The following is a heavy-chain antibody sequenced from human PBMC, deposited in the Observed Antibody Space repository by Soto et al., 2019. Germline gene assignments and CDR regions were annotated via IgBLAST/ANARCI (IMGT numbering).Heavy chain of an antibody. CDR2: INPSGGST. J-gene: IGHJ6*02. CDR3: ARDICYYDSSGYYYCHYYYGMDV. Sequence: ASVKVSCKASGYTFTSYYMHWVRQAPGQGLEWMGIINPSGGSTSYAQKFQGRVTMTRDTSTSTVYMELSSLRSEDTAVYYCARDICYYDSSGYYYCHYYYGMDVWGQGTTVTVSS. CDR1: GYTFTSYY. D-gene: IGHD3-22*01. V-gene: IGHV1-46*01.